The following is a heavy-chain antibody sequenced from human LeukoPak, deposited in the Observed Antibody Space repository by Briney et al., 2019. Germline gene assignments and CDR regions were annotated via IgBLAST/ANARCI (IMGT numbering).Heavy chain of an antibody. CDR3: ARAQNWYFDL. Sequence: SETLSLTCAVYGGSFSGYYWSWIRQPPGKGLEWIGEINHSGSTNYNPSLKSRVTISVDTSKNQFSLKLSSVTAADTAVYYCARAQNWYFDLWGRGTLVTVSS. CDR2: INHSGST. CDR1: GGSFSGYY. V-gene: IGHV4-34*01. J-gene: IGHJ2*01.